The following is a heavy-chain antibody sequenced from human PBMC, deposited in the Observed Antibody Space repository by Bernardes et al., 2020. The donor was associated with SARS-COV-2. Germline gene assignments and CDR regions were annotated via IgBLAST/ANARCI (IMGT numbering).Heavy chain of an antibody. CDR1: GGSIRNSY. Sequence: SETLSLTCTVSGGSIRNSYWSWIRQPPGQALEWIGNIYYSWSTKYNPSLKSRITISGDTSNNQFSLQLDSVTAADTAVYYCARGEGTTRDAFHIWGQGTLVTVSS. J-gene: IGHJ3*02. CDR2: IYYSWST. D-gene: IGHD3-10*01. CDR3: ARGEGTTRDAFHI. V-gene: IGHV4-59*01.